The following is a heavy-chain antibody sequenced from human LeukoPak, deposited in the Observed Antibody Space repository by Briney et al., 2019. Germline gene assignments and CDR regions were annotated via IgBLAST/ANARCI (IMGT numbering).Heavy chain of an antibody. D-gene: IGHD3-22*01. CDR1: GFTFSSYD. CDR3: ARARPYGYYDSSGYLDY. J-gene: IGHJ4*02. CDR2: IWYDGSNK. Sequence: GGSLRLSCAASGFTFSSYDMHWVRQAPGKGLEWVAVIWYDGSNKYYADSVKGRFTISRDNSKNTLYLQMDSLRAEDTAVYYCARARPYGYYDSSGYLDYWGQGTLVTVSS. V-gene: IGHV3-33*01.